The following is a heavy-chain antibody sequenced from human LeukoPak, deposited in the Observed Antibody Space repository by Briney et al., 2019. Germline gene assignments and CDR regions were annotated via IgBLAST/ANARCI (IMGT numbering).Heavy chain of an antibody. J-gene: IGHJ5*02. Sequence: SETLSLTCTVSGGSISSGSYYWSWIRQPAGKGLEWIGRIYTSGGTNYNPSLKSRVTISVDTSKNQFSLKLSSVTAADTAVYYCARGRQWLPNWFDPWGQGTLVTVSS. CDR3: ARGRQWLPNWFDP. D-gene: IGHD5-12*01. V-gene: IGHV4-61*02. CDR2: IYTSGGT. CDR1: GGSISSGSYY.